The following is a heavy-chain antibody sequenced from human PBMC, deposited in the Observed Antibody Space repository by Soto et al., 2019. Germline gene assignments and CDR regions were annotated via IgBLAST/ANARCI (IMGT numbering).Heavy chain of an antibody. D-gene: IGHD3-3*01. Sequence: ASGPTLVNPTQPLTLTCTFSGFSLSTSGVGVGWIRQPPGKALEWLALIYWDDDKRYSPSLKSRLTITKDTSKNQVVLTMTNMDPVDTATYYCAHRQDPRGKLRFLEWEDAFDIWGQGTMVTVSS. CDR1: GFSLSTSGVG. CDR2: IYWDDDK. V-gene: IGHV2-5*02. J-gene: IGHJ3*02. CDR3: AHRQDPRGKLRFLEWEDAFDI.